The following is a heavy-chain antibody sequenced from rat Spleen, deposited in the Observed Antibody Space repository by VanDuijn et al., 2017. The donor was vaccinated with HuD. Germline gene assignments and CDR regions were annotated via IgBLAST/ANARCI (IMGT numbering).Heavy chain of an antibody. CDR2: ISNDGVKT. D-gene: IGHD1-7*01. CDR3: AVAGYGY. Sequence: EVQLVESGGGLVQPGRSLKLSCAASGFTFSDYYMAWVRQAPTKGLEWVSSISNDGVKTYYPDSVKGRFTISRDNAESIVYLQMNSLKSEDTATYYCAVAGYGYWGQGVMVTVSS. V-gene: IGHV5-25*01. CDR1: GFTFSDYY. J-gene: IGHJ2*01.